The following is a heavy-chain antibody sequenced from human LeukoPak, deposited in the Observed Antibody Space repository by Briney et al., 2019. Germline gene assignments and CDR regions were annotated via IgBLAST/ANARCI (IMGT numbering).Heavy chain of an antibody. CDR2: IGRAGDT. J-gene: IGHJ6*02. V-gene: IGHV3-13*01. CDR1: GFTFSTYD. Sequence: PGGSLRLSCAASGFTFSTYDMVWVRHPAGKGLEWVSSIGRAGDTHYSDSVRGRFTISRENGKNSLYLQMNSLRAGDTAVYYCARDPSGRGLGVWGQGTTVTVS. CDR3: ARDPSGRGLGV. D-gene: IGHD6-25*01.